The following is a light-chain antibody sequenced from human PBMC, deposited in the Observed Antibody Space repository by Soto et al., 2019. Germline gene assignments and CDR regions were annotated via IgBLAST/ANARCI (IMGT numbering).Light chain of an antibody. Sequence: EIVLTQSPATLSLSPGERATLSCRASQSVSSYLAWYQQKPGQAPRLLIYDASNRATGIPARFSGSGSGTDFTLTISSLEPEDFAVYYCQQRSNWPFTFGGGTKVDIQ. CDR3: QQRSNWPFT. J-gene: IGKJ4*01. CDR2: DAS. CDR1: QSVSSY. V-gene: IGKV3-11*01.